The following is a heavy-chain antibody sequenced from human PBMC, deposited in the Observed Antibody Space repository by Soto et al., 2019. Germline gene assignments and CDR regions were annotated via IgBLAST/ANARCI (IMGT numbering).Heavy chain of an antibody. CDR2: INNDGSSP. J-gene: IGHJ5*02. CDR1: GFTFSSYW. V-gene: IGHV3-74*01. Sequence: EEQVVESGGGLVQPGGSLRLSCAASGFTFSSYWMHWVRQAPGKGLVWVSRINNDGSSPTYADSVKGRFSNSRDNAKNMLYLQMDSLRAEDTAVYYCVRDRPHNWFDPWGQGTLVTVSS. CDR3: VRDRPHNWFDP.